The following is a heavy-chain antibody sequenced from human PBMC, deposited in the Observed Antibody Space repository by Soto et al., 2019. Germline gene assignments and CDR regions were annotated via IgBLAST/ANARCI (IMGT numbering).Heavy chain of an antibody. Sequence: RASVKVSCKASGGTFSSYAISWVRQAPGQGLEWMGGIIPIFGTANYAQKFQGRVTITADESTSTAYMELSSLRSEDTAVYYCARAEAAYTIFYGMDVWGQGTTVTVSS. CDR1: GGTFSSYA. J-gene: IGHJ6*02. V-gene: IGHV1-69*13. D-gene: IGHD3-3*01. CDR2: IIPIFGTA. CDR3: ARAEAAYTIFYGMDV.